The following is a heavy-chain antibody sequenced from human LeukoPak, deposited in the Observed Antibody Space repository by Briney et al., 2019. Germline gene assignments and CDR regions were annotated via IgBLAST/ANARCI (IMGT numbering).Heavy chain of an antibody. Sequence: RPGGSLRLSYAASGFTFSAYWMSWVRQAPGKGLEWVANIKLDGSEKYYVDSVKGRFTISRDNAKNSLYLQMNSLRAEDTAVYYCARGGRNLDYWGQGTLVTVSS. CDR2: IKLDGSEK. D-gene: IGHD2/OR15-2a*01. CDR1: GFTFSAYW. CDR3: ARGGRNLDY. V-gene: IGHV3-7*01. J-gene: IGHJ4*02.